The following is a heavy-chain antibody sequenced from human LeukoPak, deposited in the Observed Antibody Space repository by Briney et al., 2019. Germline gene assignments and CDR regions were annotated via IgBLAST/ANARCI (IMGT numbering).Heavy chain of an antibody. Sequence: GRSLRLSCAASGFTFSSYAMSWVRQAPGKGLEWVSAISGSGGSTYYADSVKGRFTISRDNSKNTLYLQMNSLRAEDTAVYYCAKGKEYYDSSGYYPHLWGYFDYWGQGTLVTVSS. CDR2: ISGSGGST. D-gene: IGHD3-22*01. CDR1: GFTFSSYA. J-gene: IGHJ4*02. CDR3: AKGKEYYDSSGYYPHLWGYFDY. V-gene: IGHV3-23*01.